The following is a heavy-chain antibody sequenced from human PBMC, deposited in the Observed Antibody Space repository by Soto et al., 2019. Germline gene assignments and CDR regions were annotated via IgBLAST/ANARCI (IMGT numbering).Heavy chain of an antibody. CDR3: VRDGALGDTAVVDS. V-gene: IGHV3-33*01. D-gene: IGHD5-18*01. CDR1: GFTFSTYG. Sequence: QVQLVESGGGVVQPGKSLRLSCAAPGFTFSTYGMHWVRQAPGKGLEWVAVIWYDGSNKYHGDSLKGRFTISRDNSKNTLYLQINNLRAEDTAVYYCVRDGALGDTAVVDSWGQGTLVTVSS. J-gene: IGHJ4*02. CDR2: IWYDGSNK.